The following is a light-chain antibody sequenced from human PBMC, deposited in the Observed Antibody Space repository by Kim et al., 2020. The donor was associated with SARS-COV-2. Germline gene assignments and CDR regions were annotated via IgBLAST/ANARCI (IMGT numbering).Light chain of an antibody. Sequence: QSLTVSFTGTSSDVGGYNYVSWYQQHPGKAPKLMIYDVSNRPSGVSNRFSGSKSGNTASLTISGLQAEDEADYYCSSYTSSSTLVFGTGTKVTVL. CDR3: SSYTSSSTLV. CDR1: SSDVGGYNY. V-gene: IGLV2-14*03. CDR2: DVS. J-gene: IGLJ1*01.